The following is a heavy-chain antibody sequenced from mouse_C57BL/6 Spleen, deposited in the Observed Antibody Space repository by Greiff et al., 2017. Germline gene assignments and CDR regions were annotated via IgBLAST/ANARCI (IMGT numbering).Heavy chain of an antibody. V-gene: IGHV1-64*01. CDR1: GYTFTSYW. Sequence: QVQLQHPGAELVKPGASVKLSCKASGYTFTSYWMHWVKQRPGQGLEWIGMIHPNSGSTNYNEKFKSKATLTVDKSSSTAYMQLSSLTSEDSAVYYCARDDGAFYAMDYWGQGTSVTVSS. CDR2: IHPNSGST. D-gene: IGHD2-12*01. J-gene: IGHJ4*01. CDR3: ARDDGAFYAMDY.